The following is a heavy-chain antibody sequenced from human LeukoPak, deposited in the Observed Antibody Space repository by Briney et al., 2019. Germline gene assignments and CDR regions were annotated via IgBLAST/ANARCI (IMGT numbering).Heavy chain of an antibody. CDR3: VRPWDRWFDS. CDR1: GFTFSDHY. CDR2: IKQKADSYTT. Sequence: PGGSLRLSCAASGFTFSDHYMEWVRQAPGKGLEWVGRIKQKADSYTTEYAASVKGRFTISRDDSKNSLYLQMNSLKTEDTAVYYCVRPWDRWFDSWGQGTLVTVSS. V-gene: IGHV3-72*01. D-gene: IGHD1-26*01. J-gene: IGHJ5*01.